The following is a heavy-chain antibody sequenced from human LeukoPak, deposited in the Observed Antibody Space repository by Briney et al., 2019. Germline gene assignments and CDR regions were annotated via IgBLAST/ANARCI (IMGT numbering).Heavy chain of an antibody. CDR1: GGTFSSYT. J-gene: IGHJ4*02. V-gene: IGHV1-69*02. Sequence: ASVKVSCKASGGTFSSYTISWVRQAPGQGLEWMGRIIPILGIANYAQNFQGRVTITADQSTSTAYMELSSLRSEDTAVYYCARARYSYGLIDYWGQGTLVTVSP. CDR3: ARARYSYGLIDY. CDR2: IIPILGIA. D-gene: IGHD5-18*01.